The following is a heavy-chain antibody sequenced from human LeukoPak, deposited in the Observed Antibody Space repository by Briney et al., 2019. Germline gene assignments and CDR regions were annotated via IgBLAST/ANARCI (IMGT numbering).Heavy chain of an antibody. D-gene: IGHD5-24*01. CDR1: GYTFTGYY. V-gene: IGHV1-2*02. Sequence: GASVKVSCKASGYTFTGYYMHWVRQAPGQGLEWMGWINPNSGGTNYAQKFQGRVTMTRDTSISTAYMELSRLRSDDTAVYYCARAVAEMATINYYYYMDVWGKGTTVTISS. CDR3: ARAVAEMATINYYYYMDV. CDR2: INPNSGGT. J-gene: IGHJ6*03.